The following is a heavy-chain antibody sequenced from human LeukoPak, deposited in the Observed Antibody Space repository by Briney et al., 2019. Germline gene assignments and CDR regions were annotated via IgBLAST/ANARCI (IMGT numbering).Heavy chain of an antibody. V-gene: IGHV3-49*03. CDR2: IRSMAYGGTG. CDR1: GFIFGHYA. D-gene: IGHD3-22*01. Sequence: GGSLRLSCAGSGFIFGHYAMSWFRQAPGKGLEWVGLIRSMAYGGTGEYAAAVKGRFIISRDDSNNIAYLQMESLKIEDTAVYYCARDLYDSSGFYFGHWGQGTLVTVSS. CDR3: ARDLYDSSGFYFGH. J-gene: IGHJ4*02.